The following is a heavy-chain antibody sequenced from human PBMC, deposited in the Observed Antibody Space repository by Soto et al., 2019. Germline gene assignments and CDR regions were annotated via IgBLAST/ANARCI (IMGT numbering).Heavy chain of an antibody. CDR1: GFTFSSYG. CDR2: ISSTSRTI. J-gene: IGHJ6*02. Sequence: GGSLRLSCAASGFTFSSYGMHWVRQAPGQGLEWVSYISSTSRTIYYADSVKGRFTISRDNAKNSLYLQMNSLRAEDTAVYYCARDWSTAGMDVWGQRTTVIVSS. D-gene: IGHD4-17*01. V-gene: IGHV3-48*01. CDR3: ARDWSTAGMDV.